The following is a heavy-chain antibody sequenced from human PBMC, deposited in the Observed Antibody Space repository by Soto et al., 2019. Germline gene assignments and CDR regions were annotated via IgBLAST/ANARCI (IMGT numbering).Heavy chain of an antibody. J-gene: IGHJ4*02. CDR1: GGSITGSIYY. D-gene: IGHD6-13*01. CDR2: IYYTGST. Sequence: HSETLSLTCTVSGGSITGSIYYWTWIRQHPGKGLEWIGYIYYTGSTYYNPSLKSRISISVDTSKNQFSLKLSSVTAADTAVYYCARGGSSSWSPSFDYWGQGTLVTVSS. CDR3: ARGGSSSWSPSFDY. V-gene: IGHV4-31*03.